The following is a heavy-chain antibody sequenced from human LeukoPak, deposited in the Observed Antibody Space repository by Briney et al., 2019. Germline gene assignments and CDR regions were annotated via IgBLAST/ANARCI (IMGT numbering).Heavy chain of an antibody. CDR2: ISAYNGNT. CDR1: GYTFTSYG. Sequence: VASVKVSCKASGYTFTSYGISWVRHPPRQGLEWMGWISAYNGNTNYAQKLQGRVTMTTDTSTSTAYMELRSLRSDDTAVYYCARGQYSSSSWSPYYYYGMDVWGQGTTVTVSS. CDR3: ARGQYSSSSWSPYYYYGMDV. J-gene: IGHJ6*02. D-gene: IGHD6-6*01. V-gene: IGHV1-18*01.